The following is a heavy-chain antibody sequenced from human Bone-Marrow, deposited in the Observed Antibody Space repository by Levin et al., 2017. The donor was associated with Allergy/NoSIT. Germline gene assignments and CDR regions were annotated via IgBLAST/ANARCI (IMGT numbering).Heavy chain of an antibody. CDR1: GFAFNKAW. D-gene: IGHD6-13*01. Sequence: GGSLRLSCAASGFAFNKAWMTWVRQAPGKGLEWVGRISTTVDGGRTDYAAPVQGRFTISRDDSNDTLYLHMNSLKIADTAVYYCSSWYFTYGVDVWGQGATVTVSS. CDR3: SSWYFTYGVDV. CDR2: ISTTVDGGRT. J-gene: IGHJ6*02. V-gene: IGHV3-15*07.